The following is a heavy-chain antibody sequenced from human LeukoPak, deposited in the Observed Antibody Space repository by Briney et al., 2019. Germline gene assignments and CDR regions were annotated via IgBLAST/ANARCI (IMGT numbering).Heavy chain of an antibody. Sequence: TSETLSLTCAVSGGSICSSNWWSWVSQPPGKGLEWIGEIYHSGSTNYNPSLKSRVTISVDKSKNQFSLKLSSVTAADTAVYYCARSLRYFDWLMYYWGQGTLVTVSS. CDR3: ARSLRYFDWLMYY. J-gene: IGHJ4*02. D-gene: IGHD3-9*01. CDR1: GGSICSSNW. V-gene: IGHV4-4*02. CDR2: IYHSGST.